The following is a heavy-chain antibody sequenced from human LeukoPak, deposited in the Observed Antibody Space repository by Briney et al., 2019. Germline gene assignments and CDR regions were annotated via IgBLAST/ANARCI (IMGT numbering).Heavy chain of an antibody. CDR3: ATRPDIAATGPGWFDP. V-gene: IGHV4-34*08. D-gene: IGHD6-13*01. CDR1: GFTFSSYW. CDR2: INHSGST. Sequence: PGGSLRLSCAASGFTFSSYWMSWVRQAPGKGLEWIGEINHSGSTNYNSSLKSRVTISVDTSKNQFSLKLSSVTAADTAVYYCATRPDIAATGPGWFDPWGQGTLVTVSS. J-gene: IGHJ5*02.